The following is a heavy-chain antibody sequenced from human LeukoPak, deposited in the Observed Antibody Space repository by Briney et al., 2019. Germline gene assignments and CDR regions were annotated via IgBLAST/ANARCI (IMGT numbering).Heavy chain of an antibody. D-gene: IGHD1-26*01. Sequence: GGSLRLSCAASGFTFSSYSMNWVRQAPGKGLEWVSYISSGSRTIYYADSVKGRFTMSRDNAKNSLYLQMNSLRAEDTAVYYCVRESISGHRDFDYWGQGALVTVSS. CDR1: GFTFSSYS. J-gene: IGHJ4*02. CDR2: ISSGSRTI. V-gene: IGHV3-48*01. CDR3: VRESISGHRDFDY.